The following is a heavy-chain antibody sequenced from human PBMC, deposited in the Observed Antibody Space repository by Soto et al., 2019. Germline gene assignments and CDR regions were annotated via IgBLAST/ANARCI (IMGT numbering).Heavy chain of an antibody. V-gene: IGHV3-23*01. J-gene: IGHJ4*02. Sequence: ETLSLTCAVSGGSISSSNWWSWVRQAPGKGLEWVSAISGSGGSTYYADSVKGRFTISRDNSKNTLYLQMSGLRAEDTAVYYCAKSPDFFCSSANCYRYYFDYWSQGTLVTVSS. CDR1: GGSISSSN. CDR2: ISGSGGST. D-gene: IGHD2-2*02. CDR3: AKSPDFFCSSANCYRYYFDY.